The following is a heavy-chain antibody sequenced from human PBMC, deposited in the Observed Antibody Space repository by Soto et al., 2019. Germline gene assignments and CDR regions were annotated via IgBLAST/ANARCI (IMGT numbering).Heavy chain of an antibody. CDR2: INAYIANT. CDR1: GYTFINYG. Sequence: QVQLVQSGGEVKKPGASVKVSCKASGYTFINYGITWVRQAPGQGLEWLAWINAYIANTDNAQKVQGRLTMTADTTTSTAYLELRSPTSGDPAVYYCAGGDGDTLDYWGQGTVVTVSS. V-gene: IGHV1-18*01. CDR3: AGGDGDTLDY. J-gene: IGHJ4*02. D-gene: IGHD2-21*02.